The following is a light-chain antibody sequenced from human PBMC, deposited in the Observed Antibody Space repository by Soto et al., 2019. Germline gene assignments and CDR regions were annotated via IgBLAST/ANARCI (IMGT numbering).Light chain of an antibody. CDR2: DVS. CDR3: SSYTSSSTLCV. CDR1: SSDVGGYNY. J-gene: IGLJ1*01. V-gene: IGLV2-14*01. Sequence: QSALTQPASVSGSPGQSITISCTGTSSDVGGYNYVSWYQQHPGKAPKLMIYDVSNRPSGVSNRFSGSKSGNTASLTISGLQAEDAADYYCSSYTSSSTLCVFGTGTKVTVL.